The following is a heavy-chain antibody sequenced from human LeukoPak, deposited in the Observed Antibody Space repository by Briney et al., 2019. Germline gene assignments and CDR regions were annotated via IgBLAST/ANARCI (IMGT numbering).Heavy chain of an antibody. Sequence: GGSLRLSCAASGVAFYGYAMHWVRQAPGKGLEWVSLISGDGDSTYYADSVTGRFTISRDNSKNSLYVQMTSLRTEDTALYYCARRVYSGSYDYWGQGTLVTVSS. J-gene: IGHJ4*02. CDR1: GVAFYGYA. V-gene: IGHV3-43*02. CDR3: ARRVYSGSYDY. D-gene: IGHD6-19*01. CDR2: ISGDGDST.